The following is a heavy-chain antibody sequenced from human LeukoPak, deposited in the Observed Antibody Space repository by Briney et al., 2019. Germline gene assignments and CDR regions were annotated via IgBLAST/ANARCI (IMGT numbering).Heavy chain of an antibody. J-gene: IGHJ4*02. CDR1: GFTFSSYG. V-gene: IGHV3-30*18. CDR3: AKARNYYGSGSYPTPFDY. Sequence: PGGSLRLSCAASGFTFSSYGMHWVRQAPGKGLEWVAAISYDGSNKYYADSVRGRFTISRDNSKNTLYLQMNSLRAEDTAVYYCAKARNYYGSGSYPTPFDYWGQGTLVTVSS. CDR2: ISYDGSNK. D-gene: IGHD3-10*01.